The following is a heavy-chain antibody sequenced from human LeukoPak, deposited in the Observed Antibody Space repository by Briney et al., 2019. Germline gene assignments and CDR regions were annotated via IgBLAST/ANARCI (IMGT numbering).Heavy chain of an antibody. CDR1: GYTFIDHY. CDR2: INPKSGVT. Sequence: GASVKVSCKTSGYTFIDHYMHWVRQAPGQGLEWVGWINPKSGVTKSAQKFQDRVTMTWDTSISTAYVEVRWLRSDDTAVYYCARERESSSYSSLDPWGQGTLVTVSS. D-gene: IGHD3-22*01. V-gene: IGHV1-2*02. J-gene: IGHJ5*02. CDR3: ARERESSSYSSLDP.